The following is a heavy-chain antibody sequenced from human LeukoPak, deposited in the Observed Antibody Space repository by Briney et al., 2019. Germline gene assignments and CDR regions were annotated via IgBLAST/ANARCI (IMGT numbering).Heavy chain of an antibody. J-gene: IGHJ4*02. CDR3: ASYGERTFDY. Sequence: GGSLRLSCAAPGFTFSSYAMHWVRQAPGKGLEWVAVISYDGSNKYYADSVKGRFTISRDNSKNTLYLQMNSLRAEDTAVYYCASYGERTFDYWGQGTLVTVSS. CDR1: GFTFSSYA. D-gene: IGHD4-17*01. CDR2: ISYDGSNK. V-gene: IGHV3-30*04.